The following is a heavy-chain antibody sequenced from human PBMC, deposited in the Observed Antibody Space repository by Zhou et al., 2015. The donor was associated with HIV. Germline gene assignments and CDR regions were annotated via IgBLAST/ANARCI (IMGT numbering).Heavy chain of an antibody. CDR1: GGTFSSYA. J-gene: IGHJ4*02. D-gene: IGHD2-8*01. CDR2: IIPIFGTA. CDR3: ARGSRFTNSWDFDY. Sequence: QLHMLQSGGEVKKIGSSVKVSCKASGGTFSSYAISWVRQAPGQGLEWMGGIIPIFGTANYAQKFQGRVTITADESTSTAYMELSSLRSEDTAVYYCARGSRFTNSWDFDYWGQGTLVTVSS. V-gene: IGHV1-69*01.